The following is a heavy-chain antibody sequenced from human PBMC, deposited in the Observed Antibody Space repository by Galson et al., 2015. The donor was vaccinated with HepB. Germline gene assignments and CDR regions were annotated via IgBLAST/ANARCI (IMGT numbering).Heavy chain of an antibody. CDR3: ARHVAVAGWGDATFDY. V-gene: IGHV4-39*01. D-gene: IGHD6-19*01. J-gene: IGHJ4*02. Sequence: SRVTISVDTSKNQFSLKLSSVSAADTAVYYCARHVAVAGWGDATFDYWGQGTLVTVS.